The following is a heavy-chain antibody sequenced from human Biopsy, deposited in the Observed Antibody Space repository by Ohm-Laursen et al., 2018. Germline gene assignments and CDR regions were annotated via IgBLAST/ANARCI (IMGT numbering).Heavy chain of an antibody. Sequence: SLRLSCAASGFTFNNYGMQWVRQAPGKGLEWVAFIFYDGSNTYYADSVKGRFTISRDNSRNTVYLQMNSLRAEDTAMYYCARDPIVGSKADGMDVWGQGTTVTVSS. CDR3: ARDPIVGSKADGMDV. CDR1: GFTFNNYG. J-gene: IGHJ6*02. CDR2: IFYDGSNT. D-gene: IGHD1-26*01. V-gene: IGHV3-33*08.